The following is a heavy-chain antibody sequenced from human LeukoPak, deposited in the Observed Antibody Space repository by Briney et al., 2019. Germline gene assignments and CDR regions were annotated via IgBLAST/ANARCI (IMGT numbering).Heavy chain of an antibody. CDR2: IYYSGST. CDR1: GGSISSYY. Sequence: PSETLSLTCTVSGGSISSYYWSWIRQPPGKGLEWIGYIYYSGSTNYNPSLKSRVTISVDTSKNQFSLKLSSVTAADTAVYYCARDLGGCGGDCYPDGQGDNAFDIWGQGTMVTVSS. J-gene: IGHJ3*02. CDR3: ARDLGGCGGDCYPDGQGDNAFDI. D-gene: IGHD2-21*02. V-gene: IGHV4-59*01.